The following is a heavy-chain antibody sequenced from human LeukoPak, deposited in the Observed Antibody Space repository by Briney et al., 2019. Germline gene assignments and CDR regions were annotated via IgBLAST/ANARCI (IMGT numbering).Heavy chain of an antibody. Sequence: PSETLSLTCTVSGASISSGDYYWSWIRQPPGKGLEWIGYIYNSGSTYYTPSLKSRVTISVDTSRSQFSLNLSSVTAADTAVYFCARDMVVTAMNNYYYYAMDVWGQGTTVTVSS. CDR1: GASISSGDYY. V-gene: IGHV4-30-4*01. D-gene: IGHD2-21*02. CDR2: IYNSGST. CDR3: ARDMVVTAMNNYYYYAMDV. J-gene: IGHJ6*02.